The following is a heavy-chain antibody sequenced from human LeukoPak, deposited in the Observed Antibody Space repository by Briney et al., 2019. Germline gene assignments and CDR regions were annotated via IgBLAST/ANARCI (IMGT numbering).Heavy chain of an antibody. Sequence: PGGSLRLSCAASGFTFSSYAMSWVRQAPGKGLEWVSAISGSGGSTYYADSVKGRFTISRDNDRNSVYLQMGSLRVEDTAVYYCVRGFDGTNAFDLWGQGTMVTVSS. V-gene: IGHV3-23*01. D-gene: IGHD3-9*01. CDR1: GFTFSSYA. CDR3: VRGFDGTNAFDL. J-gene: IGHJ3*01. CDR2: ISGSGGST.